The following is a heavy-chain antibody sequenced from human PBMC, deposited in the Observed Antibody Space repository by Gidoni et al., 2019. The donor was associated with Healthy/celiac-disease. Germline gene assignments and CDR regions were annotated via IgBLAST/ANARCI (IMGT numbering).Heavy chain of an antibody. J-gene: IGHJ6*03. CDR2: IISSSSYT. CDR1: GFTFSDYY. CDR3: ARDLNDYGDYRKRLDYYYYYMDV. D-gene: IGHD4-17*01. V-gene: IGHV3-11*06. Sequence: QVQLVESGGGLVKPGGSLRLSCAASGFTFSDYYMSWIRQAPGKGLEWVSYIISSSSYTNYADSVKGRFTISRDNAKNSLYLQMNSLRAEDTAVYYCARDLNDYGDYRKRLDYYYYYMDVWGKGTTVTVSS.